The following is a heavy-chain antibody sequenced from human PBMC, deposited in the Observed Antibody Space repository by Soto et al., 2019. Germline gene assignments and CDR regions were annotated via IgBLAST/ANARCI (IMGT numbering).Heavy chain of an antibody. CDR1: GGSVNSGSYY. CDR2: IYYSGST. V-gene: IGHV4-61*01. CDR3: ARDTMYYYYYGMDV. J-gene: IGHJ6*02. Sequence: QVQLQESGPGLVKPSETLSLTCTVSGGSVNSGSYYWSWIRQPPGKGLEWIGYIYYSGSTNYNPSRXTXVXXAVDTSKNQFSLKLSSVTAADTAVYYCARDTMYYYYYGMDVWGQGTTVTVSS. D-gene: IGHD2-2*01.